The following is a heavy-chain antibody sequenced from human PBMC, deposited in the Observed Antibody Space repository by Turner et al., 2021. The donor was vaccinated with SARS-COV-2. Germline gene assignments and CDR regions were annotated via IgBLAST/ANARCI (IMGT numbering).Heavy chain of an antibody. CDR2: FDPEDGET. Sequence: QVQLVQSGAEVKKPGASVRVSCKVAGYTLTELSMHWVRQAPGKGLEWMGGFDPEDGETIDAQKFQGRVTMTEDTSTDTAYMELSSLRSEDTAVYYCATTLVTLIGDWYFDLWGRGTLVTVSS. CDR3: ATTLVTLIGDWYFDL. D-gene: IGHD3-22*01. CDR1: GYTLTELS. V-gene: IGHV1-24*01. J-gene: IGHJ2*01.